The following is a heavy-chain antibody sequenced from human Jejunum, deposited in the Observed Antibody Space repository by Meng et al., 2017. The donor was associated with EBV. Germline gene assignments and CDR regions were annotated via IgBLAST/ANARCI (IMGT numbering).Heavy chain of an antibody. D-gene: IGHD6-13*01. CDR1: GYIFTNYD. CDR2: ISVKNGEA. CDR3: ARYVPNGSFWYFDF. J-gene: IGHJ2*01. V-gene: IGHV1-18*01. Sequence: QVQVVHSGTDEKKPGASMKVSCKSSGYIFTNYDISWVRQAPGQGLEWMGWISVKNGEAKYPQNFQGRVTMTTDTTTSTAYMELRSLTSDDTAVYYCARYVPNGSFWYFDFWGRGTLVTVSS.